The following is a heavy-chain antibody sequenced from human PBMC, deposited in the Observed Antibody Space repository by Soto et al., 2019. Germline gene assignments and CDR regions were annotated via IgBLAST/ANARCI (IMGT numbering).Heavy chain of an antibody. Sequence: QVTLTESGPVLVKPTEALTLTCTVSGFSLSNARMGVSWIRQPPGKALEWLAHIFSNDEKSYSTSLKTRLTISSDTSQSQVVLTMTNMSPVDTATSYCARMNYYILAGYSRYFDLCGRGTLVTVAS. V-gene: IGHV2-26*01. CDR1: GFSLSNARMG. CDR2: IFSNDEK. J-gene: IGHJ2*01. CDR3: ARMNYYILAGYSRYFDL. D-gene: IGHD3-9*01.